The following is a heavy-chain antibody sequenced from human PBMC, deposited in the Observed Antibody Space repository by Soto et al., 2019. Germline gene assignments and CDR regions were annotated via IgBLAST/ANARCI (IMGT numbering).Heavy chain of an antibody. D-gene: IGHD3-22*01. CDR3: ASPIHYYDSSGSDY. V-gene: IGHV1-69*06. CDR2: IIPIFGTA. J-gene: IGHJ4*02. CDR1: GGTFSSYA. Sequence: QVQLVQSGAEVKKPGSSVKVSCKASGGTFSSYAISWVRQAPGQGLEWMGGIIPIFGTANYAQKFQGRVTITADKSTSTADMELSSLRSEDTAVYYCASPIHYYDSSGSDYWGQGTLVTVSS.